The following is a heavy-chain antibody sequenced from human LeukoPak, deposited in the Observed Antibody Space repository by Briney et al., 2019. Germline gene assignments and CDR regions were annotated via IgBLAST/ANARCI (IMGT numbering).Heavy chain of an antibody. CDR1: GYSFTSYW. CDR3: AGQGLYASSGYYYDY. D-gene: IGHD3-22*01. J-gene: IGHJ4*02. V-gene: IGHV5-51*01. CDR2: IYPGDSDT. Sequence: LGESLKISCKGSGYSFTSYWIGWVRQMPGKGLEWMGIIYPGDSDTRYSPSFQGQVTISADKSISTAYLQWSSLKASDTAMYYCAGQGLYASSGYYYDYWGQGTLVTVSS.